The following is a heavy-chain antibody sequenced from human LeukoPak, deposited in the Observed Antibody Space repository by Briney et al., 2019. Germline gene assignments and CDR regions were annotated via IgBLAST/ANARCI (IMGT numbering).Heavy chain of an antibody. CDR1: GGSISSYY. V-gene: IGHV4-59*01. D-gene: IGHD6-13*01. CDR2: IYYSGST. CDR3: AGGGSSSSWPFYY. J-gene: IGHJ4*02. Sequence: SETLSLTCTVSGGSISSYYWSWIRQPPGKGLEWIGYIYYSGSTNYNPSLKSRVTISVDTSKNQFSLKLTSVTAADTAVYYCAGGGSSSSWPFYYWGQGTLVTVSS.